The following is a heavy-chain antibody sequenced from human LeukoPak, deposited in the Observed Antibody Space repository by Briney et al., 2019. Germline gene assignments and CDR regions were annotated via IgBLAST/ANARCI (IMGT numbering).Heavy chain of an antibody. CDR2: ISYDGSNE. D-gene: IGHD6-6*01. J-gene: IGHJ4*02. V-gene: IGHV3-30*03. CDR1: GFTFSSYG. Sequence: GGSLRLSCVASGFTFSSYGMHWVRQAPGKGLEWVAFISYDGSNENIADSVKGRFIISRDNSKNTLYLQMNSLRAEDTAVYYCARYSSSSQFDYWGQGTLVTVSS. CDR3: ARYSSSSQFDY.